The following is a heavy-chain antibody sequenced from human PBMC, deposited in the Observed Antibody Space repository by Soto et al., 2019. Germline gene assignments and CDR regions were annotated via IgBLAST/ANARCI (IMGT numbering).Heavy chain of an antibody. CDR2: IDYSGTT. CDR1: GGSIRNFY. Sequence: PSETLSLTCSVSGGSIRNFYWTWIRQPPGKGLEFIGYIDYSGTTKYNPSLKSRLTLSVDTSKNQFSLKVNFVTAADTAVYYCARAALYCCSTSCSYLYYYYAIDVCGPGSTGTVSS. J-gene: IGHJ6*02. V-gene: IGHV4-59*01. CDR3: ARAALYCCSTSCSYLYYYYAIDV. D-gene: IGHD2-2*01.